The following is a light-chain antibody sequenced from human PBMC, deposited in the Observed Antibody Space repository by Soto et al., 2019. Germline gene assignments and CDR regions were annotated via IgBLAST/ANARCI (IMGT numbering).Light chain of an antibody. J-gene: IGKJ4*01. V-gene: IGKV3-20*01. CDR3: EQYGSSALT. CDR1: QSVSSSY. CDR2: GAS. Sequence: EIVLTQSPGTLSLSPGERATLSCRASQSVSSSYLAWYQQKPGQAPRLLIYGASSRATGIPDRFSGSGSGTDFTLTISRLEPEEFAVYYCEQYGSSALTFCGGTKVEIK.